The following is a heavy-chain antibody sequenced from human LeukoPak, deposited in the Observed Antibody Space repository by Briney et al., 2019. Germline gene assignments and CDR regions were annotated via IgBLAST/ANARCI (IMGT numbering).Heavy chain of an antibody. V-gene: IGHV4-59*01. D-gene: IGHD6-6*01. CDR3: AREFSSSKIYYYYHMDV. CDR2: IYYSGTT. Sequence: SETLSLTCSVSGGSISSYYWNWIRQPPGKGLEWIGCIYYSGTTNYNPSLQSRVTISVDTSKNQFSLKLRSVTAADTAVYYCAREFSSSKIYYYYHMDVWGKGTTVTVSS. CDR1: GGSISSYY. J-gene: IGHJ6*03.